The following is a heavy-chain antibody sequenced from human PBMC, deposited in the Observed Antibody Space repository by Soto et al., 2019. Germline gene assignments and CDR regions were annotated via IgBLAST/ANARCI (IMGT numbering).Heavy chain of an antibody. V-gene: IGHV3-7*01. CDR2: IKQDGSGK. CDR1: GFTFSSYW. J-gene: IGHJ4*02. Sequence: EVQLVESGGGLVQPGGSLRLSCAASGFTFSSYWMSWVRQAPGKGLEWVANIKQDGSGKYYVDSVKGRFAIPRDNAKNALFLQVNSLRAQDTAVYYCARNCSGFNCLRYWGQGTLVTVSS. D-gene: IGHD2-15*01. CDR3: ARNCSGFNCLRY.